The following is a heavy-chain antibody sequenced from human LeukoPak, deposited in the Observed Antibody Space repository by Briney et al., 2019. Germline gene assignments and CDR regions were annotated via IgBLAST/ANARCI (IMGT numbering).Heavy chain of an antibody. D-gene: IGHD5-18*01. J-gene: IGHJ4*02. CDR1: GGSFSGYH. CDR3: ASTSAMVYFDY. V-gene: IGHV4-34*01. CDR2: INHRGST. Sequence: PSETLSLTCAVYGGSFSGYHWSWIRQPPGKELEWIGEINHRGSTNYNPSLKSRVTISVDTSKNQFSLKLSSVTAADTAVYYCASTSAMVYFDYWGQGTLVTVSS.